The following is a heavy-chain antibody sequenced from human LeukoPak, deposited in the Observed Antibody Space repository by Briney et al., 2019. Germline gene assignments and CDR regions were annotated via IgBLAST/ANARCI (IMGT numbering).Heavy chain of an antibody. D-gene: IGHD1-14*01. V-gene: IGHV3-30*04. Sequence: GGSLRLSCAASGFTLCSYAMHWVRQGPGKGLEWVAVISYDGANKYYADSVKGRFTISRDISKNKLYLQMNSLRGEDTAVYYCARITEEADHYGMDVWGKGTTVTVSS. CDR1: GFTLCSYA. CDR3: ARITEEADHYGMDV. J-gene: IGHJ6*04. CDR2: ISYDGANK.